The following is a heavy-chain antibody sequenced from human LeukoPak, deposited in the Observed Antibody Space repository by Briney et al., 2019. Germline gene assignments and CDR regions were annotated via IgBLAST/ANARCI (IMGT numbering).Heavy chain of an antibody. CDR3: ARHDYGDYVWENGFDP. D-gene: IGHD4-17*01. V-gene: IGHV3-7*01. J-gene: IGHJ5*02. Sequence: GGSLRLSCAASGFTFSSCWMSWVRQAPGKGLEWVANIKQDGSEKYYVDSVQGRFTISRDNAKNSLYMQMNSLRAEDTAVYYCARHDYGDYVWENGFDPWGQGTLVTVSS. CDR2: IKQDGSEK. CDR1: GFTFSSCW.